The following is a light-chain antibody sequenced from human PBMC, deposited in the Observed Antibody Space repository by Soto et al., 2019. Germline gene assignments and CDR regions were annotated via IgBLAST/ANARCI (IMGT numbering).Light chain of an antibody. CDR1: QSVFSSY. Sequence: EIVLTQSPGTLSLSPGERATLSCRASQSVFSSYLAWYQKKPGQAPRLLIYGASSRATGIPDRFSGSGSGTDFTLTISSLEPEDFALYYCQQYGISPWTFGQGAKVDIK. J-gene: IGKJ1*01. CDR3: QQYGISPWT. CDR2: GAS. V-gene: IGKV3-20*01.